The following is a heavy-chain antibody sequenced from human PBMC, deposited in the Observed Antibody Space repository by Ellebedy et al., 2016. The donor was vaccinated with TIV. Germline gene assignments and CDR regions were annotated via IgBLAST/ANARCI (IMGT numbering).Heavy chain of an antibody. D-gene: IGHD7-27*01. CDR2: IRGGRRGGIT. V-gene: IGHV3-23*01. CDR1: GFALSDYD. J-gene: IGHJ5*02. CDR3: AEVNWGSPRGANS. Sequence: PGGSLRLSCAASGFALSDYDMSWVRQAPGEGLEWVSAIRGGRRGGITFYADSVKGRFTISRDTSNNILYLQMNRLRAEDTALYYCAEVNWGSPRGANSWGQGTLVTVSS.